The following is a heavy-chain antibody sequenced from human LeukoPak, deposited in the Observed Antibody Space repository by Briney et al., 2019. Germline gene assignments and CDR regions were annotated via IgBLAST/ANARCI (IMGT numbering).Heavy chain of an antibody. D-gene: IGHD4-17*01. Sequence: ASVKVSCKASGYTFTGYYMHWVRQAPGQGLEWMGWISAYNGNTNYAQKLQGRVTMTTDTSTSTAYMELRSLRSDDTAVYYCARDHGDYSFDYWGQGTLVTVSS. CDR2: ISAYNGNT. CDR3: ARDHGDYSFDY. V-gene: IGHV1-18*04. J-gene: IGHJ4*02. CDR1: GYTFTGYY.